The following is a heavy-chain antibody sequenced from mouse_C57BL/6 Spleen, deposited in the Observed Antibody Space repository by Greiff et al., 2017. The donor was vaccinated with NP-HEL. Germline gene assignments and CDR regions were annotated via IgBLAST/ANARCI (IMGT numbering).Heavy chain of an antibody. D-gene: IGHD2-2*01. J-gene: IGHJ2*01. CDR2: IDPSDSYT. Sequence: QVQLQQPGAELVMPGASVKLSCKASGYTFTSYWMHWVTQRPGQGLAWIGEIDPSDSYTNYNQKFKGKSTLTVDKSSSTAYMQLSSLTSEDSAVYYCARVADGYVYYFDYWGQGTTLTVSS. CDR1: GYTFTSYW. V-gene: IGHV1-69*01. CDR3: ARVADGYVYYFDY.